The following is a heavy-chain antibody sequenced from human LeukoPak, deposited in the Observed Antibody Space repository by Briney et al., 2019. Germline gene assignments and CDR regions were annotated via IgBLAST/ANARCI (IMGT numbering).Heavy chain of an antibody. CDR3: ATEPYYYDSSGYYPYYYGMDV. D-gene: IGHD3-22*01. J-gene: IGHJ6*02. Sequence: ASVKVSCKASGYTFTGYYMHWVRQAPGQGLEWMGWINPNSGVTYYEQNFQGRVTMTRDTSISTAYMELSRLRSDDTAVYYCATEPYYYDSSGYYPYYYGMDVWGQGTTVTVSS. V-gene: IGHV1-2*02. CDR1: GYTFTGYY. CDR2: INPNSGVT.